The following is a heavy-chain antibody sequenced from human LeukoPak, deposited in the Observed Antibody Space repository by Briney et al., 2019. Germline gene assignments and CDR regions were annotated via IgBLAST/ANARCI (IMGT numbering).Heavy chain of an antibody. CDR3: ARGPPPGYGSGRGLSYYFDY. V-gene: IGHV1-8*03. CDR2: MNPNSGNT. J-gene: IGHJ4*02. Sequence: ASVKVSCKASGYTFTSYDINWVRQATGQGLEWMGWMNPNSGNTGYAQKFQGRVTITRNTSISTAYMELSSLRSEDTAVYYCARGPPPGYGSGRGLSYYFDYWGQGTLVTVSS. D-gene: IGHD3-10*01. CDR1: GYTFTSYD.